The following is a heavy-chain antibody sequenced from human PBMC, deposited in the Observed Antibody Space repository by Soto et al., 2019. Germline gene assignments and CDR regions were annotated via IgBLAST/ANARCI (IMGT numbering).Heavy chain of an antibody. CDR1: GGSFSPNY. J-gene: IGHJ4*02. V-gene: IGHV4-30-2*01. D-gene: IGHD2-2*01. CDR2: MYHSGST. CDR3: ARVPDY. Sequence: PSETLSLTCTLSGGSFSPNYWAWIRQPPGKGLEWIGYMYHSGSTYYNPSLKSRVTISIDRSKNQFSLKLSSVTAADTAVYYCARVPDYWGQGILVTVSS.